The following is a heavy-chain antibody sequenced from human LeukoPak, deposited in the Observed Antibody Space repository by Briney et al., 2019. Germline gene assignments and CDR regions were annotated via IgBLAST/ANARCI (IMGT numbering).Heavy chain of an antibody. V-gene: IGHV3-72*01. CDR1: GFTFSDYY. J-gene: IGHJ5*02. CDR3: AREGGSPDYGEPNWFDP. Sequence: PGGSLRLSCAASGFTFSDYYMDWVRQAPGKGLEWVGRTRNKANSYTTEYAASVKGRFTISRDDSKNSLYLQMNSLKTEDTAVYYCAREGGSPDYGEPNWFDPWGQGTLVTVSS. D-gene: IGHD4-17*01. CDR2: TRNKANSYTT.